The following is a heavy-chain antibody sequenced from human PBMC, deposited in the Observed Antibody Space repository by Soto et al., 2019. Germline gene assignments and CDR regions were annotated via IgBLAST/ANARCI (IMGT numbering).Heavy chain of an antibody. CDR3: ASGIQLWLRRINNGYSG. CDR2: IIPMFGTA. V-gene: IGHV1-69*12. J-gene: IGHJ4*02. CDR1: GGTFSTYA. Sequence: QVQLMLSGAEVKKPESSVKVSCKAPGGTFSTYAISWVRQAPGQGLEWMGGIIPMFGTANYAQRFQDRVTITADESTNTVYMELSSLRSEDTAVYFCASGIQLWLRRINNGYSGWGQGTLVTVSS. D-gene: IGHD5-18*01.